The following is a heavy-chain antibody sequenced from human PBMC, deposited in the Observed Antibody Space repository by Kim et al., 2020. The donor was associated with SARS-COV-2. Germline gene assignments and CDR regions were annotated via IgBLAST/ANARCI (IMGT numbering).Heavy chain of an antibody. D-gene: IGHD3-10*01. CDR1: GYTFSSYG. CDR2: ISAYKGNT. Sequence: ASVKVSCKASGYTFSSYGISWVRQAPGQGLEWMGWISAYKGNTNHAQKFQGRVTMTTDTSTSTAYMELRSLRSDDTAVYYCARSGLWFGELPNWFDPWGQGTLVTVSS. CDR3: ARSGLWFGELPNWFDP. J-gene: IGHJ5*02. V-gene: IGHV1-18*01.